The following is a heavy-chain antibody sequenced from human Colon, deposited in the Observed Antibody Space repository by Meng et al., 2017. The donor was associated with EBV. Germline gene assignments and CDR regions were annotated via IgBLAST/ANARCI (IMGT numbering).Heavy chain of an antibody. V-gene: IGHV1-2*06. J-gene: IGHJ4*02. D-gene: IGHD7-27*01. CDR1: GYTFTGYY. CDR3: VRANLGSADY. CDR2: ITPLSGGT. Sequence: QGQLVQSGAEVKKPGASWKVSCKASGYTFTGYYMHWLRQAPGQGLEWVGRITPLSGGTTYAQKFQGRVTMTRDTSISTAYMELSSLRPDDAAIYYCVRANLGSADYWGQGTLVTVSS.